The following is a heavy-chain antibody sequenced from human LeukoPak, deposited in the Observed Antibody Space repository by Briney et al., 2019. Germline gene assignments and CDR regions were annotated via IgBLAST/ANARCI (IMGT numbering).Heavy chain of an antibody. V-gene: IGHV4-34*01. Sequence: SETLSLTCAVYGGSFSGYYWSWIRQPPGKGLEWFGEINHSGSTNYNPSLKSRVTMSVDTSKNQFSLKLSSVTAADTAVYYCARGRWEYYDSSGYPFDYWGQGTLVTVSS. J-gene: IGHJ4*02. CDR3: ARGRWEYYDSSGYPFDY. D-gene: IGHD3-22*01. CDR1: GGSFSGYY. CDR2: INHSGST.